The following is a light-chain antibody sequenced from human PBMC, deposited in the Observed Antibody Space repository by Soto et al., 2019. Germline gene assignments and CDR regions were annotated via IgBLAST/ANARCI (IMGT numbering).Light chain of an antibody. J-gene: IGLJ1*01. CDR1: GSDVGAYNL. V-gene: IGLV2-23*02. Sequence: QSALTQPASVSGSPGQSITISCAGTGSDVGAYNLVSWYQQHPGKAPKLIISEVNTRPSGISNRFSGSKSGDTASLTISGVQSEDEADDFCCSYAGTVAYVFGTGTKLTVL. CDR2: EVN. CDR3: CSYAGTVAYV.